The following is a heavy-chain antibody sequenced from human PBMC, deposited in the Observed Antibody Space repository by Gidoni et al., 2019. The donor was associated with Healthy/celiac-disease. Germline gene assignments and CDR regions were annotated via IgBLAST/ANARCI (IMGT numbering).Heavy chain of an antibody. J-gene: IGHJ4*02. Sequence: EVQLLDSGGGLVQPGGSLSFSCSASGSTFPTHAMSWVGQAPGKGLEWVSAISGSGGSTDYADSVKGRFTISRDNSKNTLYLQMNSLRAEDTAVYYCAKRNSYYDILTGHVGYYFDYWGQGTLVTVSS. V-gene: IGHV3-23*01. CDR2: ISGSGGST. D-gene: IGHD3-9*01. CDR1: GSTFPTHA. CDR3: AKRNSYYDILTGHVGYYFDY.